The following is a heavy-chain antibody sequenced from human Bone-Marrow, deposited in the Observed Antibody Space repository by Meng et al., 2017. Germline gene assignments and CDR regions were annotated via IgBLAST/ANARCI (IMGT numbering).Heavy chain of an antibody. D-gene: IGHD6-19*01. Sequence: QGGSRPGCRVMWRASEPLSLTCAVFCGPFCGSDWSLIRQPPGKGLEWIGEINHIGRTNYNPSLKSRVTISVDTSKNQFSLKLSSVTAADTAVYYCARAPTSGQWLARKFDYWGQGTLVTVSS. CDR3: ARAPTSGQWLARKFDY. CDR2: INHIGRT. V-gene: IGHV4-34*01. J-gene: IGHJ4*02. CDR1: CGPFCGSD.